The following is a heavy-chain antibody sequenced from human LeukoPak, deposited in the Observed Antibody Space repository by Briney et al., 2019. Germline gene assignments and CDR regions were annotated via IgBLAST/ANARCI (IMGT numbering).Heavy chain of an antibody. V-gene: IGHV1-46*01. Sequence: VASVKVSCKASGYTFTTYYMHWVRQAPGQGLEWMGIINPSGGSTSYAQKFQGRVTMTRDTSTSTVYMELTSLRSEDTAVYYCARATVQWNIAAASDPWGQGTLVTVSS. CDR1: GYTFTTYY. CDR3: ARATVQWNIAAASDP. CDR2: INPSGGST. D-gene: IGHD6-13*01. J-gene: IGHJ5*02.